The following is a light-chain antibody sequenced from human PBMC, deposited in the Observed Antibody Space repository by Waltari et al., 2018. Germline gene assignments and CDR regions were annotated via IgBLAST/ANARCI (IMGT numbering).Light chain of an antibody. Sequence: QSVLTQSPSASGTPGQRVTISCSGGNSNIGSHTVNWYQHLPGTAPKVLMYATNVRPPGVPDRFSGSKSGTSASLTISGLQSDDEADYYCAAYDGDLDAVIFGGGTKLTVL. CDR3: AAYDGDLDAVI. CDR1: NSNIGSHT. CDR2: ATN. J-gene: IGLJ2*01. V-gene: IGLV1-44*01.